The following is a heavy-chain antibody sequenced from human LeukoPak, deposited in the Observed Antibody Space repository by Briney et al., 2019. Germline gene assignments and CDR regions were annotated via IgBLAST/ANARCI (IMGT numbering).Heavy chain of an antibody. V-gene: IGHV4-59*01. D-gene: IGHD1-26*01. CDR2: IYYSGST. CDR1: GGSISSYY. Sequence: SETLSLTRTVSGGSISSYYWSWIRQPPGKGLEWIGYIYYSGSTNYNPSLKSRATISVDTSKNQFSLKLSSVTAADTAVYYCARVAGIVGATNFDYWGQGTLVTVSS. CDR3: ARVAGIVGATNFDY. J-gene: IGHJ4*02.